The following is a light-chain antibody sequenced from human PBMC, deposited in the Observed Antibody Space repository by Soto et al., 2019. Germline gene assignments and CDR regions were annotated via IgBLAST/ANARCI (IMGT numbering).Light chain of an antibody. CDR3: QQYYRTPLT. Sequence: EIVLTQSPATLSVSAGGTVTLSCRASQSIRTNVAWYQQIPGQAPRLLVYGASTRATGVPARFSGSGSGIEFTLTISSLQSEDVAVYYCQQYYRTPLTFGGGTKVDIK. CDR1: QSIRTN. CDR2: GAS. J-gene: IGKJ4*01. V-gene: IGKV3-15*01.